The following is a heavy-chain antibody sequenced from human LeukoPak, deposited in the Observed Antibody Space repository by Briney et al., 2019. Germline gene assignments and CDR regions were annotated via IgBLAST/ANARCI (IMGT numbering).Heavy chain of an antibody. CDR1: GFPFSSYS. CDR3: AKGSIAGSTSWSDY. Sequence: GGSLRLSCAASGFPFSSYSMTWVRQAPGKGLEWVANIKPDGTTKFYVDSVKGRFTISRDNALNSLYLQMNSLRAEDTAIYYCAKGSIAGSTSWSDYWGQGTLVTVSS. J-gene: IGHJ4*02. CDR2: IKPDGTTK. D-gene: IGHD2-2*01. V-gene: IGHV3-7*03.